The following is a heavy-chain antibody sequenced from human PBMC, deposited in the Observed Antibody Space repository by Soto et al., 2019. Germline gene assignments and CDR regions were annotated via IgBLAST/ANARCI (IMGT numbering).Heavy chain of an antibody. J-gene: IGHJ4*02. CDR1: GFTFSSYG. CDR2: ISYDGSNK. V-gene: IGHV3-30*18. Sequence: GGSLRLSCAASGFTFSSYGMHWVRQAPGKGLEWVAVISYDGSNKYYADSVKGRFTISRDNSKNTLYLQMNSLRAEDTAVYYCAKDYIVLMVYAMGYFDYWGQGTLVT. CDR3: AKDYIVLMVYAMGYFDY. D-gene: IGHD2-8*01.